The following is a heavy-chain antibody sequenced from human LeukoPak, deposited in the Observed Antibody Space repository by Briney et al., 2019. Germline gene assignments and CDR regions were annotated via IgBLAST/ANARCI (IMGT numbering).Heavy chain of an antibody. CDR2: ISSNGGST. J-gene: IGHJ4*02. CDR1: GFTFSSYA. V-gene: IGHV3-64D*06. Sequence: GGSLRLSCSASGFTFSSYAMHWVRQAPGKGLEYASAISSNGGSTYYADSVKGRFTISRDNSKNTLYLQMSSLRAEDTAVYYCVKVSRYCSGGSCYDYFDYWGQGTLVTVSS. CDR3: VKVSRYCSGGSCYDYFDY. D-gene: IGHD2-15*01.